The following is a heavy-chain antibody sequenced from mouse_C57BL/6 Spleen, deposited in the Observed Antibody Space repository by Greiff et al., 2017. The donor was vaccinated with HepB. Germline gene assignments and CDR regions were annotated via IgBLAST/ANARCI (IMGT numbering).Heavy chain of an antibody. V-gene: IGHV1-55*01. J-gene: IGHJ4*01. Sequence: VQLQQPGAELVKPGASVKMSCKASGYTFTSYWITWVKQRPGQGLEWIGDIYPGSGSTNYNEKFKSKATLTVDTSSSTAYMQLSSLTSEDSAVYYCARSYYDYVGYAMDYWGQGTSVTVSS. CDR3: ARSYYDYVGYAMDY. CDR2: IYPGSGST. D-gene: IGHD2-4*01. CDR1: GYTFTSYW.